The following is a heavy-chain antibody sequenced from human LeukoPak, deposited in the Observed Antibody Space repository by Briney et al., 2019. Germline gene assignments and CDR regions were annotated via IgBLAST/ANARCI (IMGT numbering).Heavy chain of an antibody. V-gene: IGHV3-30*18. CDR1: QFTFSSYD. CDR2: ISSDGGVT. Sequence: GTSLRLSCAASQFTFSSYDMHWVRQAPGKGLHWVAIISSDGGVTYYVDSVKGRFTISRDNSKDTLYLQMNGLTAEDTAMYYCAKGLGYYASGTYYNRIPDPWGQGTLVTVSS. J-gene: IGHJ5*02. CDR3: AKGLGYYASGTYYNRIPDP. D-gene: IGHD3-10*01.